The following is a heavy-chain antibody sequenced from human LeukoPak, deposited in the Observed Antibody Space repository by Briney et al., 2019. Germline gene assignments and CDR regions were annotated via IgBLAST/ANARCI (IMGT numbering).Heavy chain of an antibody. D-gene: IGHD4-17*01. J-gene: IGHJ5*02. Sequence: SETLSLTCTVSGGSISSYYWSWIRQPPGKGLEWIGYIYYSGSANYNPSLKSRVTISVDTSKNQFSLKLSSVTAADTAVYYCARDRLGGYGENWFDPWGQGTLVTVSS. CDR2: IYYSGSA. CDR1: GGSISSYY. CDR3: ARDRLGGYGENWFDP. V-gene: IGHV4-59*01.